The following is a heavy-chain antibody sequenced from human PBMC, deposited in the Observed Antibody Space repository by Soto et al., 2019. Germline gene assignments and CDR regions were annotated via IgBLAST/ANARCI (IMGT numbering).Heavy chain of an antibody. CDR1: GFSFSDYG. CDR3: AKRRLNTYSYIDY. V-gene: IGHV3-23*01. Sequence: EVHLLESGEGLVQPGGSLRLSCAASGFSFSDYGMSWVRQAPGKGLEWVSAIHGNGGSPYYADSVKGRVIISRDNSKNTLHLQLNSLRAEDTAIYYCAKRRLNTYSYIDYWGQGALVTVSS. CDR2: IHGNGGSP. D-gene: IGHD1-26*01. J-gene: IGHJ4*02.